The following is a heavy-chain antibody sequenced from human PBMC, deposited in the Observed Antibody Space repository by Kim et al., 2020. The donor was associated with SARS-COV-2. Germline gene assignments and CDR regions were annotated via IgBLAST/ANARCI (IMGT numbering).Heavy chain of an antibody. CDR3: TRLSPGYSSGWYVDAFDI. CDR1: GFTFSGSA. D-gene: IGHD6-19*01. V-gene: IGHV3-73*01. Sequence: GGSLRLSCAASGFTFSGSAMHWVRQASGKGLEWVGRIRSKANSYATAYAASVKGRFTISRDDSKNTAYLQMNSLKTEDTAVYYCTRLSPGYSSGWYVDAFDIWGQGTMVTVSS. CDR2: IRSKANSYAT. J-gene: IGHJ3*02.